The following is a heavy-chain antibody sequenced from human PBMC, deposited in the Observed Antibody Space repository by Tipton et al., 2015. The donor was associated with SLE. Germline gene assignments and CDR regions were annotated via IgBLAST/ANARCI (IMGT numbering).Heavy chain of an antibody. V-gene: IGHV4-61*02. D-gene: IGHD3-3*01. CDR2: VYSGGST. CDR3: AGAVDPSEGRNFWSLFY. CDR1: GDSISSGSYY. J-gene: IGHJ4*02. Sequence: TLSLTCAVSGDSISSGSYYWSWVRQPAGKGLEWIGRVYSGGSTDYNPSLRGRVTISADTSKNQFSPKLSSVTAADTAVYYCAGAVDPSEGRNFWSLFYWGQGSLVTVSS.